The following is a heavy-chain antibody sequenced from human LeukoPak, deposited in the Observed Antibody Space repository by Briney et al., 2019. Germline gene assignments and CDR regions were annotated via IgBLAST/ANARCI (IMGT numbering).Heavy chain of an antibody. CDR3: ARVLPYYYDSRQRFFDY. Sequence: PSETLSLTCAVYGGSFSGYYWSWIPQPPGKGLEWIGEINHSGSTNSNPSLKSRVTISVDTSKNQFSLKLSSVTAADTAVYYCARVLPYYYDSRQRFFDYWGQGTLVTVSS. CDR1: GGSFSGYY. J-gene: IGHJ4*02. V-gene: IGHV4-34*01. CDR2: INHSGST. D-gene: IGHD3-22*01.